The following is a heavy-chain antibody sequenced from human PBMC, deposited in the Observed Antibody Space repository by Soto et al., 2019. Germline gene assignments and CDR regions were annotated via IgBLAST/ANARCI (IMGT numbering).Heavy chain of an antibody. CDR1: GGSISSGDYY. J-gene: IGHJ4*02. D-gene: IGHD6-13*01. V-gene: IGHV4-30-4*01. Sequence: SETLSLTCTVSGGSISSGDYYWSWIRQPPGKGLEWIGYIYYSGSTYYNPSLKSRVTISVDTSKNQFSLKLSSVTAADTAVYYCARVIAAAALFDYWGQGTLVTVSS. CDR2: IYYSGST. CDR3: ARVIAAAALFDY.